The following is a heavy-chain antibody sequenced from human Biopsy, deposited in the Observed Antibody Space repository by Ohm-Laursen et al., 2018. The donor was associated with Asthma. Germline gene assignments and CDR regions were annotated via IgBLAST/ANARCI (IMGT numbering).Heavy chain of an antibody. CDR3: VRDGTDDAFDI. Sequence: SLRLSCVASGFSFSNFAIHWVRQAPGRGLEWVGVISKDASTQDYADSVKGRFTMARDNSKNTLDLQMNSLREEDTAVYYCVRDGTDDAFDIWGQGTVVSVSS. D-gene: IGHD1-1*01. J-gene: IGHJ3*02. CDR1: GFSFSNFA. CDR2: ISKDASTQ. V-gene: IGHV3-30*01.